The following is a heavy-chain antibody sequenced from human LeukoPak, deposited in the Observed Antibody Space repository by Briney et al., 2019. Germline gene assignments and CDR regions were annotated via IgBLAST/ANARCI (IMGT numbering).Heavy chain of an antibody. J-gene: IGHJ4*02. Sequence: GGSLRLSCAASGFTFSSYWMSWVRQAPGKGLEWVANIKQDGSEKYYVDSVKGRFTICRDNAKNSLYLQMNSLRAEDTAVYYCGTTVTTGRRYWGQGTLVTVSS. CDR2: IKQDGSEK. D-gene: IGHD4-17*01. CDR1: GFTFSSYW. CDR3: GTTVTTGRRY. V-gene: IGHV3-7*01.